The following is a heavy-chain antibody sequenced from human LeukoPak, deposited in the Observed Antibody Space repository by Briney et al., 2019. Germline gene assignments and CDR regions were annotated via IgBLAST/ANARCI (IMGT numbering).Heavy chain of an antibody. CDR3: TRGAGWLIDD. CDR1: GGSISPSF. J-gene: IGHJ4*02. CDR2: IHNDGST. V-gene: IGHV4-59*01. Sequence: SETLSLTCAFSGGSISPSFWSLIRQPPEKGLEWIGYIHNDGSTKYNPSLKGRVTISEDTSNNQFSLRLNSVTAEDTAVYFCTRGAGWLIDDWGQGTLVTVSS. D-gene: IGHD5-12*01.